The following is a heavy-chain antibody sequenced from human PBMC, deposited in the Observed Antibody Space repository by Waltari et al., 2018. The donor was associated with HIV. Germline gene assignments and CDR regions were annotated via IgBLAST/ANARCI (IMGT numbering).Heavy chain of an antibody. CDR1: NGSISSARCY. CDR3: ARERALGPEYGGVLSRGGYFDP. CDR2: IYTSGAA. D-gene: IGHD1-26*01. V-gene: IGHV4-61*02. Sequence: VHLQESGSYMVRPSQTLSPLCSVSNGSISSARCYWCWFRQSPVKGREWIGLIYTSGAATYNPFFKSRTAMAVDTSRNQFSLEIYSAIAADTAVYHCARERALGPEYGGVLSRGGYFDPWGQGIQVVVSS. J-gene: IGHJ5*02.